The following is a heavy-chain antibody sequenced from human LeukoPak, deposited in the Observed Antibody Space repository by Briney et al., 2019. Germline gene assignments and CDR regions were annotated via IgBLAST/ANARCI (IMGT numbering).Heavy chain of an antibody. CDR1: GFTFTNYA. Sequence: GGSLRLSCAASGFTFTNYAMNWVRQAPGKGLEWVSAISGSGGSTYYADSVKGRFTISRDNSKNTLYLQMNSLRAEDTAVYYCAKDIALWFGELLKAFDIWGQGTMVTVSS. D-gene: IGHD3-10*01. V-gene: IGHV3-23*01. J-gene: IGHJ3*02. CDR3: AKDIALWFGELLKAFDI. CDR2: ISGSGGST.